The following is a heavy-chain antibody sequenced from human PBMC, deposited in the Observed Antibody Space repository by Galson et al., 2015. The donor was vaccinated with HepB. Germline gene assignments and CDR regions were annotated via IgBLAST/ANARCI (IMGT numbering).Heavy chain of an antibody. J-gene: IGHJ2*01. CDR2: ISGSSGST. V-gene: IGHV3-23*01. Sequence: LRLSCAASGFTFSSYAMSWVRQAPGKGLEWVSAISGSSGSTYYADSVKGRFTISRDNSKNTLYLQMNSLRAEDTAVYYCAKVVGLYWYFDLWGRGTLVTVSS. D-gene: IGHD3-16*01. CDR1: GFTFSSYA. CDR3: AKVVGLYWYFDL.